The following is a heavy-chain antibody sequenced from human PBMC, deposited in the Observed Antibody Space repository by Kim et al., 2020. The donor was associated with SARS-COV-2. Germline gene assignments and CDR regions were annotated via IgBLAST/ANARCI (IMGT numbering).Heavy chain of an antibody. CDR3: AREVGFGASQADD. CDR1: GFIFSSYA. J-gene: IGHJ1*01. D-gene: IGHD3-10*01. V-gene: IGHV3-30*04. CDR2: ITYDGSNK. Sequence: GGSLRLSCAASGFIFSSYAMHWVRQAPGKGLEWVAVITYDGSNKYYADSVKGRFTISRDNSKNTLYLQMNSLRAEDTAVYYCAREVGFGASQADDWSQGT.